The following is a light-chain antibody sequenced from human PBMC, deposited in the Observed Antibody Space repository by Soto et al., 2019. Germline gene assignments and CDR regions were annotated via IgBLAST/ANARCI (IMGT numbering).Light chain of an antibody. CDR2: DAS. J-gene: IGKJ4*01. CDR3: QQRDSWPLT. CDR1: QSISGY. Sequence: EIVLTQSPATLSLSPGERATLSCRASQSISGYLAWYQHRPGRAPRLLIYDASNRATGIPDRFSGRGSGTDFTLTISSLEPEYFAVYYCQQRDSWPLTFGGGTALE. V-gene: IGKV3-11*01.